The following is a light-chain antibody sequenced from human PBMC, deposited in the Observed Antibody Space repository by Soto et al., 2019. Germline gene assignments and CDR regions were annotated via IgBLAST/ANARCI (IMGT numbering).Light chain of an antibody. CDR2: AAS. Sequence: DIQLTQSPSFLSASVGDRVTITCRASQGISSYLAWYQQKPGKAPKLLIYAASTLQSGVPSRFSGSGSGTEFTLTISSPLPEDFATYYCQQLNSYSITFGQGTRLEIK. J-gene: IGKJ5*01. CDR3: QQLNSYSIT. CDR1: QGISSY. V-gene: IGKV1-9*01.